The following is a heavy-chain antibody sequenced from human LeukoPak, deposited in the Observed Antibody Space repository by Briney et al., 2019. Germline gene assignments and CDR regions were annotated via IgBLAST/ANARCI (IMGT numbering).Heavy chain of an antibody. Sequence: PSQTLSLTCTVSGGSISGGGYYWSWIRQHPGKGLEWIGYIYYSGSTYYNPSLKSRVTISVDTSKNQFSLKLSSVTAADTAVYYCAREIYGNTVTTRSSLWWFDPWGQGTLVTVSS. D-gene: IGHD4-17*01. CDR1: GGSISGGGYY. V-gene: IGHV4-31*03. J-gene: IGHJ5*02. CDR2: IYYSGST. CDR3: AREIYGNTVTTRSSLWWFDP.